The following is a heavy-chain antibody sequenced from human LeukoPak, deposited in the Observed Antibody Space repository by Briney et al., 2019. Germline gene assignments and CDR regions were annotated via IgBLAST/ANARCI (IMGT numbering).Heavy chain of an antibody. V-gene: IGHV3-30*03. CDR3: ARDGGRATIVRGIIIMSVGDF. Sequence: PGESLKISCAASGFAFSNYGMHWVRQAPGQGLEWVAVISFDGTNTYYADSLKGRFTISRDNSKSTVYLQMNSLRPEDTALYYCARDGGRATIVRGIIIMSVGDFWGQGALVTVSS. CDR1: GFAFSNYG. CDR2: ISFDGTNT. J-gene: IGHJ4*02. D-gene: IGHD3-10*01.